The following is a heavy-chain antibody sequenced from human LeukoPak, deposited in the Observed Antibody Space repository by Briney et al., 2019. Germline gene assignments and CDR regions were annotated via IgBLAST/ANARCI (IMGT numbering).Heavy chain of an antibody. D-gene: IGHD3-16*02. CDR3: ARHQYNYVWGSYRYTGWFDP. J-gene: IGHJ5*02. V-gene: IGHV4-39*01. CDR2: IYYSGST. Sequence: WVRQAPGKVLEWIGSIYYSGSTYYNPSLKSRVTISVDTSKNQFSLKLSSVTAADTAVYYCARHQYNYVWGSYRYTGWFDPWGQGTLVTVSS.